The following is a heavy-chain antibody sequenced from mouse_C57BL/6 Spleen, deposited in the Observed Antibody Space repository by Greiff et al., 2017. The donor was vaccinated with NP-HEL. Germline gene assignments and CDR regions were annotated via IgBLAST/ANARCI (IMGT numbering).Heavy chain of an antibody. J-gene: IGHJ2*01. CDR3: TRGGLLKDFDY. CDR2: IDPETGGT. Sequence: QVQLQQSGAELVRPGASVTLSCKASGYTFTDYEMHWVKQTPVHGLEWIGAIDPETGGTAYNQKFKGKAILTADKSSSTAYMELRSLTSEDSAVYYCTRGGLLKDFDYWGQGTTLTVSS. CDR1: GYTFTDYE. D-gene: IGHD1-1*01. V-gene: IGHV1-15*01.